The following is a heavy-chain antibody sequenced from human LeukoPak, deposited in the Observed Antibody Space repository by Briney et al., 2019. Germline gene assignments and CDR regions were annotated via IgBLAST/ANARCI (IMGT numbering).Heavy chain of an antibody. V-gene: IGHV4-39*01. J-gene: IGHJ4*02. Sequence: SETLSLTCTVSGGSISSSSYYWGWIRQPPGKGLEWIGEINHSGSTNYNPSLKSRVTISVDTSKNQFSLKLSSVTAADTAVYYCARQVNAWPALFDYWGQGTLVTVSS. CDR2: INHSGST. D-gene: IGHD2-2*01. CDR3: ARQVNAWPALFDY. CDR1: GGSISSSSYY.